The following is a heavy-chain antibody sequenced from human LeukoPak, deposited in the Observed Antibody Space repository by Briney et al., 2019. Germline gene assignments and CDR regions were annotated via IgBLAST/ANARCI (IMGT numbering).Heavy chain of an antibody. J-gene: IGHJ4*02. CDR2: IYYSGST. V-gene: IGHV4-39*07. CDR1: GGSISSSSYY. CDR3: ARGGSGIFSY. Sequence: SETLSLTCTVSGGSISSSSYYWGWIRQPPGKGLEWIGSIYYSGSTYYNPSLKSRVTISVDTSKNQFSLKLSSVTAADSAVYYCARGGSGIFSYWGQGALATVSS. D-gene: IGHD3-10*01.